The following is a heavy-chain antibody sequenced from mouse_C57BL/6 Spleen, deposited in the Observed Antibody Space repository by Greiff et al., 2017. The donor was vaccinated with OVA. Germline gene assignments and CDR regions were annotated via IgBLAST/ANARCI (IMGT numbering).Heavy chain of an antibody. Sequence: QVQLKQPGAELVRPGSSVKLSCKASGYTFTSYWMHWVKQRPIQGLEWIGNIDPSDSETHYNQKFKDKATLTVDKSSSTAYMQLSSLTSEDSAVYYCAREVYYGSYEGAMDYWGQGTSVTVSS. D-gene: IGHD2-2*01. V-gene: IGHV1-52*01. CDR2: IDPSDSET. CDR1: GYTFTSYW. CDR3: AREVYYGSYEGAMDY. J-gene: IGHJ4*01.